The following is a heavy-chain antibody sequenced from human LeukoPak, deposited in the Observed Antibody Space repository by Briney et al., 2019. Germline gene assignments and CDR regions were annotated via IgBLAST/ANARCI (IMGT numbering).Heavy chain of an antibody. D-gene: IGHD6-13*01. Sequence: GGSLRLSCAASGFTVSNNGLSWFRQASGKGLEWVSDISGSGGSTYYADSVKGRFTVSRDNSKNTLYLQMNSLRAEDTAVYYATGHGSSSYWGQGTLVTVSS. V-gene: IGHV3-23*01. CDR2: ISGSGGST. J-gene: IGHJ4*02. CDR1: GFTVSNNG. CDR3: TGHGSSSY.